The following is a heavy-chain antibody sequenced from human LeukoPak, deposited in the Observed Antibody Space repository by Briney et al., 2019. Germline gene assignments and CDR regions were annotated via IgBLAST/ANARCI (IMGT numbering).Heavy chain of an antibody. CDR1: GFTFSSFA. CDR2: ISVSGSST. Sequence: PGGSLRLSCAASGFTFSSFAMSWVRQAPGKGLEWVSSISVSGSSTYYADSVRGRFTIFRDNSQGPVYLQMNSLRAEDTAVYYCARDLVVVVPAARAPYYYYYYMDVWGKGTTVTVSS. D-gene: IGHD2-2*01. V-gene: IGHV3-23*01. CDR3: ARDLVVVVPAARAPYYYYYYMDV. J-gene: IGHJ6*03.